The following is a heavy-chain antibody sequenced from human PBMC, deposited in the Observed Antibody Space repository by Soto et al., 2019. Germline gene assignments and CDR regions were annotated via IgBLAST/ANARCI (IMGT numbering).Heavy chain of an antibody. CDR1: GFTFSSYA. CDR3: AKDRTAAAGKLRSYYYGMDV. V-gene: IGHV3-23*01. D-gene: IGHD6-13*01. CDR2: ISGSGGST. Sequence: PGGSLRLSCAASGFTFSSYAMSWVRQAPGKGLEWVSAISGSGGSTYYADSVKGRFTISRDNSKNTLYLQMNSLRAEDTAVYYCAKDRTAAAGKLRSYYYGMDVWGQGTTVTVSS. J-gene: IGHJ6*02.